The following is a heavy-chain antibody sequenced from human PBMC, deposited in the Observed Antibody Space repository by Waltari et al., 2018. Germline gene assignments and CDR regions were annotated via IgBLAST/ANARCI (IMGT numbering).Heavy chain of an antibody. CDR2: LNPGGGTT. J-gene: IGHJ4*02. D-gene: IGHD6-6*01. Sequence: EVQLLESGGGLVQPGGSLRLSCAASGFTFSTFAMNWVRQAPGKGLEWVSALNPGGGTTYDADAVKGRFTISRDNSKNTLYLQMNSLTAEDTALYYCAKDVGDAARQALDYWGQGALVTVSP. CDR1: GFTFSTFA. CDR3: AKDVGDAARQALDY. V-gene: IGHV3-23*01.